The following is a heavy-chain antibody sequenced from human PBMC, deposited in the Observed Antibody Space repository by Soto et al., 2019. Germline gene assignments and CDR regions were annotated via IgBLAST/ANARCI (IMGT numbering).Heavy chain of an antibody. CDR2: IIPIFGTA. V-gene: IGHV1-69*13. Sequence: ASVKVSCKASGGTFSSYAISWVRQAPGQGLEWMGGIIPIFGTANYAQKFQGRVTITADESTSTAYMELSSLRSEDTAVYYCASSLSGSEFGGFDYWGQGTLVTVSS. J-gene: IGHJ4*02. CDR1: GGTFSSYA. CDR3: ASSLSGSEFGGFDY. D-gene: IGHD3-10*01.